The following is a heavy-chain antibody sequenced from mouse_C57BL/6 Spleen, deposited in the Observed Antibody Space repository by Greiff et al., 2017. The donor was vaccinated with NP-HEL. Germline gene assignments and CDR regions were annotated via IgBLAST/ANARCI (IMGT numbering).Heavy chain of an antibody. CDR1: GYTFTEYT. V-gene: IGHV1-62-2*01. Sequence: VQRVESGAELVKPGASVRLSCKASGYTFTEYTIHWVKQRSGQGLEWIGWFYPGSGSIKYHEKFKDKATLTADKSSSTVYMELSRLTSEDSAVYVCARQEGYDYDGAWFAYWGQGTLVTVSA. D-gene: IGHD2-4*01. J-gene: IGHJ3*01. CDR2: FYPGSGSI. CDR3: ARQEGYDYDGAWFAY.